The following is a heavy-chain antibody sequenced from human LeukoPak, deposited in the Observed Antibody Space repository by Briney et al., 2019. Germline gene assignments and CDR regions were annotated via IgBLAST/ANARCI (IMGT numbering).Heavy chain of an antibody. J-gene: IGHJ4*02. D-gene: IGHD3-22*01. Sequence: ASVKVSCKASGYTFTSYGISWVRQAPGQGLEWMGWISAYNGNTNYAQKLQGRVTMTTDTSTSTAYMELRSLRSDDTAVYYCARLGPNYYDSSGYYSVDYWGQGTLVTVSS. V-gene: IGHV1-18*01. CDR3: ARLGPNYYDSSGYYSVDY. CDR1: GYTFTSYG. CDR2: ISAYNGNT.